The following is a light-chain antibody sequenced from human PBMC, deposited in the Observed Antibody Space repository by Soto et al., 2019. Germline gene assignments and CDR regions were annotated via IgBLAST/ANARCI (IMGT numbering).Light chain of an antibody. CDR3: QMYNNAPRT. J-gene: IGKJ1*01. CDR1: QGISNY. CDR2: AAS. Sequence: DIQMTQSPSSLSASVGDTVTITCRARQGISNYSAWYQKKPGQVPNLLIYAASTLQSGVPSRFSGSGSGTDFTLTLSSLRPEDVATYHSQMYNNAPRTFGQGTMVEI. V-gene: IGKV1-27*01.